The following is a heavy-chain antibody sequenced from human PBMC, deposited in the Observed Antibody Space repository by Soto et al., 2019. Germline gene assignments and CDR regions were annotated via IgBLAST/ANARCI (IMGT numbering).Heavy chain of an antibody. V-gene: IGHV4-59*01. D-gene: IGHD3-10*01. CDR1: GGSISSYY. J-gene: IGHJ4*02. CDR3: ARDYYGSGSYFH. Sequence: TLSLTCTVSGGSISSYYWSWIRQPPGKGLEWIGYIYYSGSTNYNPSLKSRVTISVDTSKNQFSLKLSSVTAADTAVYYCARDYYGSGSYFHWGQGTLVTVSS. CDR2: IYYSGST.